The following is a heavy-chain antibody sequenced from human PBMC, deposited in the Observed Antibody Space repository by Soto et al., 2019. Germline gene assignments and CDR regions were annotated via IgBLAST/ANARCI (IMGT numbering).Heavy chain of an antibody. J-gene: IGHJ4*02. CDR3: ASAGSSGYYLKP. CDR1: GASISSGGYY. V-gene: IGHV4-31*03. D-gene: IGHD3-22*01. CDR2: IHNSGST. Sequence: LSLTCTVSGASISSGGYYWSWIRQHPGKGLEWIGYIHNSGSTYYNPSLKSRVTISLDTSQNQFSLKLSSVTAADTAVYYCASAGSSGYYLKPWGQGALVTVSS.